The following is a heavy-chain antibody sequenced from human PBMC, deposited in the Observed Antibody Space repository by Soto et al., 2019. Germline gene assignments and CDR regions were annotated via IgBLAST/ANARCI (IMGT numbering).Heavy chain of an antibody. D-gene: IGHD3-9*01. J-gene: IGHJ4*02. CDR1: GFTFSGSA. CDR3: TRPYYDILTGYYIGAGY. V-gene: IGHV3-73*01. Sequence: GGSLRLSCAASGFTFSGSAMHWVRQASGKGLEWVGRIRSKANNYATAFAASVKGRFTISRDDSKNTAYLQMNSLKIEDTAVYYCTRPYYDILTGYYIGAGYWGQGTLVTVSS. CDR2: IRSKANNYAT.